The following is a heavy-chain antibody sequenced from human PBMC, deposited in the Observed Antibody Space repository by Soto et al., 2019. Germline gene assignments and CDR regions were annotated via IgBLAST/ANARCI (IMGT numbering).Heavy chain of an antibody. Sequence: GGSLRLSCAASGFTFSSYAMNWVRQAPGKGLEWVSFISGRSNTIYYADSVKGRFTISRDNAKNSLYLLMNSLRAEDTAVYYCTREGDGSGFFSDFWGQGALVTVSS. CDR1: GFTFSSYA. D-gene: IGHD3-22*01. CDR3: TREGDGSGFFSDF. V-gene: IGHV3-48*01. CDR2: ISGRSNTI. J-gene: IGHJ4*02.